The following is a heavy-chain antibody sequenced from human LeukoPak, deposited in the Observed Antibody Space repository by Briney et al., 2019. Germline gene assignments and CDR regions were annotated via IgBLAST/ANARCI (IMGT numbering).Heavy chain of an antibody. J-gene: IGHJ5*02. CDR3: ACRDLTSTWSFP. CDR1: GYSFTSYW. CDR2: IYPGDSRI. V-gene: IGHV5-51*01. Sequence: GESLKISCKGSGYSFTSYWIGWVRQMPGKGMEWMGVIYPGDSRIRYNPSFQGQVTISVDKAISTAYLQWVSLKASDTAMYYCACRDLTSTWSFPWGQGTLVTVSS. D-gene: IGHD6-13*01.